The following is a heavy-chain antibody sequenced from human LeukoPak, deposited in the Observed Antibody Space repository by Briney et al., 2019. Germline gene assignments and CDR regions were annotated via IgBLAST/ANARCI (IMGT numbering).Heavy chain of an antibody. CDR2: IDYSGNT. CDR1: GGSISRYY. J-gene: IGHJ4*02. D-gene: IGHD5-24*01. V-gene: IGHV4-59*08. CDR3: ARHKEKTGDGYPYYFDY. Sequence: SETLSLTCTVSGGSISRYYWSWVRQPPGKGLDWIGYIDYSGNTNYNPSLKSRVTISVDTSKNQFSLNLSSMTAADTAVYYCARHKEKTGDGYPYYFDYWGQGTLVTVSS.